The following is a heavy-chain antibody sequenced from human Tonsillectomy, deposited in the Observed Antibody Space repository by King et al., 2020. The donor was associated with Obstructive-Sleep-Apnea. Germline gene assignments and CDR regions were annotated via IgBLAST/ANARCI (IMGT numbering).Heavy chain of an antibody. V-gene: IGHV1-69*10. CDR2: IIPILGIA. CDR1: GGTFSSYA. J-gene: IGHJ3*02. CDR3: ARDRDNWNDDLAFDI. D-gene: IGHD1-20*01. Sequence: VQLVESGAEVKKPGSSVTVSCTASGGTFSSYAISWVRQAPGQGLEWMGGIIPILGIANYAQKFQGRVTITADKSTSTAYMELSSLRSEDTAVYYCARDRDNWNDDLAFDIWGQGTMVTVSS.